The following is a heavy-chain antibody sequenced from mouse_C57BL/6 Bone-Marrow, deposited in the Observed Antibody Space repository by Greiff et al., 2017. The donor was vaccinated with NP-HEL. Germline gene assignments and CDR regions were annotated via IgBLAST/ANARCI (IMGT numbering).Heavy chain of an antibody. Sequence: EVQVVESGGDLVKPGGSLKLSCAASGFTFSSYGMSWVRQTPDKRLEWVATISSGGSYTYYHHRVKGRVTMSRDNAKNTLYLHMSRLKSEDTAMYSCARHRIAEAWFACWGKGTMVTVAA. CDR3: ARHRIAEAWFAC. J-gene: IGHJ3*01. CDR2: ISSGGSYT. V-gene: IGHV5-6*01. CDR1: GFTFSSYG.